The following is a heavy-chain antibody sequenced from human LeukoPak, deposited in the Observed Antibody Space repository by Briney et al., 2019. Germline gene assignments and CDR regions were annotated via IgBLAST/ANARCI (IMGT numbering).Heavy chain of an antibody. CDR3: ARVARGVVWNYYYYYMDV. V-gene: IGHV3-53*01. CDR1: GFTVSSNS. D-gene: IGHD3-10*01. J-gene: IGHJ6*03. Sequence: GSLRLSCTVSGFTVSSNSMSWVRQAPGKGLEWVSFIYTTGNTHNSDSVKGRFTISRDSSKNTLYLQMNSLRAEDTAVYYCARVARGVVWNYYYYYMDVWGKGTTVTISS. CDR2: IYTTGNT.